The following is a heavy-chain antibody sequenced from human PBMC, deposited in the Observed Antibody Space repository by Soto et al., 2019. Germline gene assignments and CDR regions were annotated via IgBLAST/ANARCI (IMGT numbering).Heavy chain of an antibody. V-gene: IGHV3-23*01. CDR3: AKDREYSSSSKDY. CDR1: GFTFSSYA. J-gene: IGHJ4*02. Sequence: EVQLLESGGGLVQPGGSLRLSCAASGFTFSSYAMSWVRQAPRKGLEWVSAISGSGGSTYYADSVKGRFTISRDNSKNTLYLQMNSLRAEDTAVYYCAKDREYSSSSKDYWGQGTLVTVSS. D-gene: IGHD6-6*01. CDR2: ISGSGGST.